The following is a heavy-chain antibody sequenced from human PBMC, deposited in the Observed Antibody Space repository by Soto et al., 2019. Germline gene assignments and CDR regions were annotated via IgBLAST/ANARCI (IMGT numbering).Heavy chain of an antibody. J-gene: IGHJ4*02. CDR3: ARVFDFWSGHDY. CDR2: IYYSGST. D-gene: IGHD3-3*01. Sequence: TSETLSLTCTVSGGSISSYYWSWIRQPPGKGLEWIGYIYYSGSTNYNPSLKSRVTISVDTSKNQFSLKLSSVTAADTAVYYCARVFDFWSGHDYWGQGTLVTVSS. V-gene: IGHV4-59*01. CDR1: GGSISSYY.